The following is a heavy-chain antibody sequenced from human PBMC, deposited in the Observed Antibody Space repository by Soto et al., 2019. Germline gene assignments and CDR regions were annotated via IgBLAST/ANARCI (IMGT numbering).Heavy chain of an antibody. CDR1: CYTFTSYG. J-gene: IGHJ5*02. CDR2: ISAYNGNT. Sequence: SSVKVSCKASCYTFTSYGISWVRQAPGQGLEWMGWISAYNGNTNYAQKLQGRVTMTTDTSTSTAYMELRSLRSDDTAVYYCARDFWSGYYGYWFDPWGQGTLVTVSS. CDR3: ARDFWSGYYGYWFDP. V-gene: IGHV1-18*04. D-gene: IGHD3-3*01.